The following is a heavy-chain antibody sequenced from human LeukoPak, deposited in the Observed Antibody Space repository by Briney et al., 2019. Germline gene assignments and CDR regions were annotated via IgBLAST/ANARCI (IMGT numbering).Heavy chain of an antibody. J-gene: IGHJ4*02. D-gene: IGHD1-26*01. CDR3: TTDPEYSGSYLHDY. V-gene: IGHV3-15*01. Sequence: GGSLRLSCAASGFTFSNAWMNWVRQAPGKGLEWVGRIKSKTDGGTTDYAAPVKGRFTISRDDSKNTLYLQMNSLKTEDTAVYYCTTDPEYSGSYLHDYWGQGTLVTVSS. CDR2: IKSKTDGGTT. CDR1: GFTFSNAW.